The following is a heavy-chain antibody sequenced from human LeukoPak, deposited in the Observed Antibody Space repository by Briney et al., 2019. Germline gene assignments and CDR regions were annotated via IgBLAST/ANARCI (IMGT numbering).Heavy chain of an antibody. J-gene: IGHJ3*02. CDR1: GFTFSNYW. V-gene: IGHV3-7*03. Sequence: PGGSLRLSCAASGFTFSNYWMSWVRQAPGKGLEWVANIKEDGSEKYYVDSVKGRFTISRDNAKNSLYLQMNRLRAEDTAVYYCARESPYYYDSPDAFDIWGQGTMVTVSS. CDR3: ARESPYYYDSPDAFDI. D-gene: IGHD3-22*01. CDR2: IKEDGSEK.